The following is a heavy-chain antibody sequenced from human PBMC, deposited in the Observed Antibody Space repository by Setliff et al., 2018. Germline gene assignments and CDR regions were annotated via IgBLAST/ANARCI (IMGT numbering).Heavy chain of an antibody. V-gene: IGHV4-39*01. D-gene: IGHD5-18*01. CDR3: ARHYGGGYKHFDY. J-gene: IGHJ4*02. Sequence: SETLSLTCTVSGGSISSPSYFWGWVRQPPGKEMKWIATIYYSGSSYYNPSLKSRLTISVDTSKNLFSLKLSSVTTADTAVYYCARHYGGGYKHFDYWGQGTLVTVSS. CDR2: IYYSGSS. CDR1: GGSISSPSYF.